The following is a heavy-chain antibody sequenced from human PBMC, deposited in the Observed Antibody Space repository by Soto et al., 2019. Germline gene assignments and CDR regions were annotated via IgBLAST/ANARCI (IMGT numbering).Heavy chain of an antibody. CDR2: IYPGDSDT. CDR1: GYSFTSYW. CDR3: ARRRYCSGGSCRNFDY. V-gene: IGHV5-51*01. J-gene: IGHJ4*02. Sequence: PVESLKISCKGSGYSFTSYWIGWVRQMPGKGLEWMGIIYPGDSDTRYSPSFQGQVTISADKSISTAYLQWSSLKASDTAMYYCARRRYCSGGSCRNFDYWGQGTLVTVSS. D-gene: IGHD2-15*01.